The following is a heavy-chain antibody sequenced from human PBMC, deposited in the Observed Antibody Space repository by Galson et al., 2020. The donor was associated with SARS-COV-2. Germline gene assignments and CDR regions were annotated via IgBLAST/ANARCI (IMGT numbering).Heavy chain of an antibody. CDR1: GYTFTSYD. J-gene: IGHJ6*03. Sequence: ASVKVSCKASGYTFTSYDINWVRQATGQGLEWMGWMNPNSGNTGYAQKFQGRVTMTRNTSISTAYMELSSLRSEDTAVYYCARGRSITMIVVVITVNYYYMDVWGKGTTVTVSS. D-gene: IGHD3-22*01. V-gene: IGHV1-8*01. CDR3: ARGRSITMIVVVITVNYYYMDV. CDR2: MNPNSGNT.